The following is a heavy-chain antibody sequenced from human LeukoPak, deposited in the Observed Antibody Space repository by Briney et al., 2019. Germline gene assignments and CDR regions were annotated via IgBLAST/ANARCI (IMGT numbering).Heavy chain of an antibody. CDR2: IQPDGSEQ. V-gene: IGHV3-7*01. J-gene: IGHJ5*02. CDR1: GFPFSSKW. CDR3: ASQSYAKFDP. D-gene: IGHD3-16*01. Sequence: GGSLRLSCAASGFPFSSKWMSWVRQAPGKGLEWLGNIQPDGSEQYPVDSAKGRFTISRDNARNSLFLQMNSLRVEDTAVYYCASQSYAKFDPWGQGTQVTVSS.